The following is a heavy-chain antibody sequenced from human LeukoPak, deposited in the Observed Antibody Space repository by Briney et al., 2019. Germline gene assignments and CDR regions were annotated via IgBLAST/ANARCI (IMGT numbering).Heavy chain of an antibody. Sequence: PGGSLRLSCAASGFTFSSYAKSWVRQAPGKGLEWVSTISGSGSSTYYADSVKGRFTISRDNSKNTLYLQMNSLRAEDTAVYYCARVFWEKDGFIGAFDIWGQGTMVTVSS. CDR2: ISGSGSST. D-gene: IGHD3-3*01. V-gene: IGHV3-23*01. CDR3: ARVFWEKDGFIGAFDI. CDR1: GFTFSSYA. J-gene: IGHJ3*02.